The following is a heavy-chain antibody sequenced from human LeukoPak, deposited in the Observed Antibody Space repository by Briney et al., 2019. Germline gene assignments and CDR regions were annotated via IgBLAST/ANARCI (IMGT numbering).Heavy chain of an antibody. CDR2: IYDTGST. D-gene: IGHD5-24*01. Sequence: SETLSLTCTVSGGSISNYYWAWIRQPPGKALEWIGYIYDTGSTKYNPSLKSRLTISLHTSRNQFSLNLSSLTAADTAIYYCARVRNYPDAFDIWGQGRMVTVSS. CDR3: ARVRNYPDAFDI. V-gene: IGHV4-59*01. J-gene: IGHJ3*02. CDR1: GGSISNYY.